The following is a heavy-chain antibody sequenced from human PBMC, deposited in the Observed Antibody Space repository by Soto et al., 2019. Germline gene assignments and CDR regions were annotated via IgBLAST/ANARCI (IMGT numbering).Heavy chain of an antibody. CDR3: ARASQLSIQLCPFDY. Sequence: QVQLVQSGAEVKKPGSSVTVSCKASGGTFSSYAISWVRQAPVQGLEWMGGIIPIFGTANYAQKFQGRVTITADESTSTAYMELSSLRSEDTAVYYCARASQLSIQLCPFDYWGQGTLVTVSS. CDR1: GGTFSSYA. J-gene: IGHJ4*02. D-gene: IGHD5-18*01. CDR2: IIPIFGTA. V-gene: IGHV1-69*01.